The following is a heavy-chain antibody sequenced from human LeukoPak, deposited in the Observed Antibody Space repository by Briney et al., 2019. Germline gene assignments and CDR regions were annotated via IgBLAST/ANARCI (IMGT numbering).Heavy chain of an antibody. CDR2: ISYDGTNK. CDR3: ARSYCSSASCPIDY. CDR1: GFAFSSYA. J-gene: IGHJ4*02. D-gene: IGHD2-2*01. Sequence: GGSLRLSCAASGFAFSSYAIHWVRQAPGKGLEWVAVISYDGTNKHYADSVKGRFTISRDNSKNTLYLQMNNLRSEDTAMYYCARSYCSSASCPIDYWGQGTLVTVSS. V-gene: IGHV3-30-3*01.